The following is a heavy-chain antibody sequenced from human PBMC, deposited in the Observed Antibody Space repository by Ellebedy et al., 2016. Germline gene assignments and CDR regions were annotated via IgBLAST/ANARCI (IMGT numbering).Heavy chain of an antibody. CDR3: ARGVTYSSSSYFQH. J-gene: IGHJ1*01. V-gene: IGHV3-23*01. CDR2: ISGSGGST. CDR1: GFTFSSYA. Sequence: GGSLRLXXAASGFTFSSYAMHWVRQAPGKGLEWVSAISGSGGSTYYADSVKGRFTISRDNSKNTLYLQMNSLRAEDTAVYYCARGVTYSSSSYFQHWGQGTLVTVSS. D-gene: IGHD6-6*01.